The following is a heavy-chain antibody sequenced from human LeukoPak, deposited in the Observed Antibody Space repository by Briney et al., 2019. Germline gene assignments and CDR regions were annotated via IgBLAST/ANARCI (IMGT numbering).Heavy chain of an antibody. CDR1: GVSITSYY. Sequence: SETLSLTCTVTGVSITSYYWSWIRQPPGKGLEWIGYIYYSGSTNYNPSLKSRVTISVDTSKNQFSLKLSSVTAADTAVYYCARVWPYGSGSYYNDWGQGTLVTVSS. V-gene: IGHV4-59*01. CDR3: ARVWPYGSGSYYND. CDR2: IYYSGST. D-gene: IGHD3-10*01. J-gene: IGHJ4*02.